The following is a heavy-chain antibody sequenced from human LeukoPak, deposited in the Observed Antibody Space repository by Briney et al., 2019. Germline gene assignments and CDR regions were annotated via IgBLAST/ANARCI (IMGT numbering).Heavy chain of an antibody. D-gene: IGHD4-23*01. CDR3: ARDANYGVNSFDY. V-gene: IGHV3-21*01. CDR2: ISSSSSYI. Sequence: PGGSLRLSCAASGFTFSSYSMNWVRQAPGKGLEWVSSISSSSSYIYYADSVKGRFTISRDNAKNSLYLQMNSLRAEDTAVYYCARDANYGVNSFDYWGQGTLVTVSS. J-gene: IGHJ4*02. CDR1: GFTFSSYS.